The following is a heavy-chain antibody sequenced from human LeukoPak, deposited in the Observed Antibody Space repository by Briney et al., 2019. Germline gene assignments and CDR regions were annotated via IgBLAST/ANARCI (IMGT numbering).Heavy chain of an antibody. CDR1: GNSISSGDNY. Sequence: PSQTLSLTCTVSGNSISSGDNYWSWIRQPPGKGREWIGESNDTGSTNYNQSLKTRATISVDTYKNQFSLQLSSVTAADTAVYYCALDFWSGYPQLNDAFDIWGQGTMVTVSS. CDR3: ALDFWSGYPQLNDAFDI. J-gene: IGHJ3*02. CDR2: SNDTGST. V-gene: IGHV4-30-4*08. D-gene: IGHD3-3*01.